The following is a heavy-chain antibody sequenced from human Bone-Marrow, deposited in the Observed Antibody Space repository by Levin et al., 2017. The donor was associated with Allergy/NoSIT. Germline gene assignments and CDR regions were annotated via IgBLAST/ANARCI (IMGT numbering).Heavy chain of an antibody. CDR3: ARASTMTTAIGF. CDR2: ISYDGSKR. J-gene: IGHJ3*01. V-gene: IGHV3-30-3*01. D-gene: IGHD4-17*01. Sequence: SCTTSGFTFSSYALHWVRQAPGEGLEWVAIISYDGSKRYYTDSVKGRFNISRDDSQSTLYLQMESLTAEDTAVYYCARASTMTTAIGFWGQGTMVTVSS. CDR1: GFTFSSYA.